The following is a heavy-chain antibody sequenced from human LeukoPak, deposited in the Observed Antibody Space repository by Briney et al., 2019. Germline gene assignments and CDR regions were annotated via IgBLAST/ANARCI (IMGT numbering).Heavy chain of an antibody. Sequence: SETLSLTCAVYGGSFSGYYWSWIRQPPGKGLEWIGEINHSESTNYNPSLKSRVTISVDTSKNQFSLKLSSVTAADTAVYYCARVRWLTPYYFDYWAQGTLVTVSS. V-gene: IGHV4-34*01. CDR3: ARVRWLTPYYFDY. CDR2: INHSEST. J-gene: IGHJ4*02. D-gene: IGHD6-19*01. CDR1: GGSFSGYY.